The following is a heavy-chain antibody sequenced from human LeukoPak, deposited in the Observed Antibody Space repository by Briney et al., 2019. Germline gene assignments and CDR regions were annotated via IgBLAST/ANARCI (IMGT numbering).Heavy chain of an antibody. CDR3: AEGEGWAAVD. D-gene: IGHD6-19*01. V-gene: IGHV3-7*03. CDR1: GFTFSSYW. J-gene: IGHJ4*02. Sequence: AGGSLRLSCVASGFTFSSYWMTWVRQAPGKGLEWVANIKQDGTEKNYVDSVKGRFTISRDNTENSVYLQMNSLRVEDTAVYFCAEGEGWAAVDWGQGTQVTVSS. CDR2: IKQDGTEK.